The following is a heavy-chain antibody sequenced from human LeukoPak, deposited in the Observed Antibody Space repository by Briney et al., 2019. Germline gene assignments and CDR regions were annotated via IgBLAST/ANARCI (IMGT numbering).Heavy chain of an antibody. D-gene: IGHD1-26*01. Sequence: PGGSLRLSCAASGFTFSSYAMHWVRQAPGKGLEWVAVISYDGSNKYYADSVKGRFTISRDNSKNTLCLQMNSLRAEDTAVYYCARDSTRRSHAFDIWGQGTMVTVSS. CDR2: ISYDGSNK. CDR1: GFTFSSYA. J-gene: IGHJ3*02. V-gene: IGHV3-30-3*01. CDR3: ARDSTRRSHAFDI.